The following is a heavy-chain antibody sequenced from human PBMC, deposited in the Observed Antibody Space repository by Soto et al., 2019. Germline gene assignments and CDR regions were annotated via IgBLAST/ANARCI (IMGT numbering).Heavy chain of an antibody. CDR3: ARHGLYSGYHLFDF. J-gene: IGHJ4*02. CDR1: GDSISDYY. V-gene: IGHV4-59*08. Sequence: PSETLSLTCSLSGDSISDYYWSWIRQPPGKGLEWIGYMYYSGSTDYNPSLKSRVTTSVDTSKNQFSLTLNSVTAADTAVYYCARHGLYSGYHLFDFWGQGTLVTVSS. D-gene: IGHD5-12*01. CDR2: MYYSGST.